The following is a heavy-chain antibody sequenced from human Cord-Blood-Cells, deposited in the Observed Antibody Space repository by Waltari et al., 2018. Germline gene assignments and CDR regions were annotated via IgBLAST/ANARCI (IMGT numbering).Heavy chain of an antibody. CDR3: ARVVLRTGDPYSLDY. D-gene: IGHD7-27*01. J-gene: IGHJ4*01. CDR1: GGSFSGYY. CDR2: INHRGST. V-gene: IGHV4-34*01. Sequence: QVQLQQWGTGLLKPSETLSLTCAVYGGSFSGYYWSWIRQPPGKGLEWIGEINHRGSTSYNPSLKSRVTISVDTSKNQFSLKLSSVTAADTAVYYCARVVLRTGDPYSLDYWGHGTLVTVSS.